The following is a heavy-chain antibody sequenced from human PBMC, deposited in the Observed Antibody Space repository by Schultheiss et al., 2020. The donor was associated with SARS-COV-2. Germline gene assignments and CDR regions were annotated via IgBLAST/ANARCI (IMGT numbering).Heavy chain of an antibody. CDR2: ISSSSSYI. D-gene: IGHD3-10*01. CDR1: GFTFSSYA. J-gene: IGHJ6*02. V-gene: IGHV3-21*04. CDR3: AKSSGSYTGGMDV. Sequence: GGSLRLSCAVSGFTFSSYAMHWVRQAPGKGLEWVSSISSSSSYIYYADSVKGRFTISRDNSKNTLYLQMNSLRAEDTALYYCAKSSGSYTGGMDVWGQGTTVTVSS.